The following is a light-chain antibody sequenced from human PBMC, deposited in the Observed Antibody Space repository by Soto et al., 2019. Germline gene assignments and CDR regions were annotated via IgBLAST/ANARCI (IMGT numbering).Light chain of an antibody. J-gene: IGLJ1*01. Sequence: QSVLTQPPSVSAAPGQKVTMSCSGSSSNIGEYYVSWHQQLPGTAPKLLIYENDKQPSGIPDRFSGSKSGTSATLDITGLYTGDEADYYCGTWDSSLTTFVFGTGTKVTV. CDR1: SSNIGEYY. CDR2: END. V-gene: IGLV1-51*02. CDR3: GTWDSSLTTFV.